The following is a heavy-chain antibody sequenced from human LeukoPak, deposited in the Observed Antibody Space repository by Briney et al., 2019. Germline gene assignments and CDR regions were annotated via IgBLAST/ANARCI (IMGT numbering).Heavy chain of an antibody. CDR1: GYTFIGYY. V-gene: IGHV1-2*02. CDR2: INHNSGGT. J-gene: IGHJ4*02. Sequence: ASVTVSFKSSGYTFIGYYMHWVGQAPGQGGEWMGWINHNSGGTKYAQKFHPTLTMTTDTSTSTAYIELSSLRSDDTAVYYCATVDSSSWYQETVFDYWGQGTLVTVSS. D-gene: IGHD6-13*01. CDR3: ATVDSSSWYQETVFDY.